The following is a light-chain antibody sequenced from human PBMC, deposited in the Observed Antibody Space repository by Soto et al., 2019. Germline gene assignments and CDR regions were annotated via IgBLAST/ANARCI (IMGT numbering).Light chain of an antibody. Sequence: QSVLTQPRSVSGSPGQSVTISCTGTSRDVGSYISVSWYQQHPGKAPKLMIYDVSKRPSGVPDRFSGSKSDNAVSLTISGLQAEDEADYYCCSYAGSHTYVFGTGTKVTVL. CDR3: CSYAGSHTYV. V-gene: IGLV2-11*01. CDR1: SRDVGSYIS. CDR2: DVS. J-gene: IGLJ1*01.